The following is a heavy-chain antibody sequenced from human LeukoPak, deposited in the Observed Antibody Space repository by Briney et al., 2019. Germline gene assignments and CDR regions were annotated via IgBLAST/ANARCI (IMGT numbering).Heavy chain of an antibody. D-gene: IGHD2-21*02. CDR3: ARDHDSRGYYGMDV. CDR2: ISYDGSNK. J-gene: IGHJ6*02. Sequence: GGSLRLSCAAYGFTFTSYAMHWVRQAPGKGLEWVAVISYDGSNKYYVDSVKGRFTISRDNYKNTLNLQMNSLRAEDTAVYYCARDHDSRGYYGMDVWGQGTTVTVSS. CDR1: GFTFTSYA. V-gene: IGHV3-30-3*01.